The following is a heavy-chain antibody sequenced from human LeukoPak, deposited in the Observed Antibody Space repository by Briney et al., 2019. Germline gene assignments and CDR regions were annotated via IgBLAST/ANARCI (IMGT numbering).Heavy chain of an antibody. Sequence: SETLSLTCTVSGGSISSYYWSWIRQPPGKGLEWIGYIYYSGSTNYNPSLKSRVTISVDTSKNQFSLKLSSVTAADTAVYYCARALYSSSLDYWGQGLLVTVSS. CDR3: ARALYSSSLDY. J-gene: IGHJ4*02. CDR2: IYYSGST. V-gene: IGHV4-59*08. CDR1: GGSISSYY. D-gene: IGHD6-13*01.